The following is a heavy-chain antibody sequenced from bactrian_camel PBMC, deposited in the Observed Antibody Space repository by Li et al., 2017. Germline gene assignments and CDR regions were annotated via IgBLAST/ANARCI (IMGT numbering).Heavy chain of an antibody. CDR2: IRADGST. Sequence: VQLVESGGGLVQPGGSLRLSCTDPGFTSHGCAMNWFRQAAGKQREWVSTIRADGSTSYADSVKGRFTISEDKAKDTVYLQMNSLKPEDTAMYYCAGNYACRGDGSWFLPAAFGNWGQGTQVTVS. D-gene: IGHD2*01. J-gene: IGHJ6*01. CDR1: GFTSHGCA. CDR3: AGNYACRGDGSWFLPAAFGN. V-gene: IGHV3S42*01.